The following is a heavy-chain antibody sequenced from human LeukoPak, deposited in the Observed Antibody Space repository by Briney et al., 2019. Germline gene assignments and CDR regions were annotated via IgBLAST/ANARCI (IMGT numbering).Heavy chain of an antibody. CDR1: GYKFDTYG. J-gene: IGHJ4*02. CDR2: ISGYNDNT. CDR3: TRDAASIFGVISGAREFDF. Sequence: ASVKVSCKTSGYKFDTYGITWVRQAPGQGLEWMGWISGYNDNTKYAQNFQDRVSMSTDKSTNSAYMELRSLTSDDTVVYYCTRDAASIFGVISGAREFDFWGQGTLVTVSS. D-gene: IGHD3-3*01. V-gene: IGHV1-18*01.